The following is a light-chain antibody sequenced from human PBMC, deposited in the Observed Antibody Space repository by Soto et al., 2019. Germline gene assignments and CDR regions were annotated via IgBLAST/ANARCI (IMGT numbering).Light chain of an antibody. J-gene: IGLJ1*01. CDR2: EGS. CDR1: SSDVGSYNL. CDR3: SSFTSSITYV. V-gene: IGLV2-14*02. Sequence: QSVLTQPASVSGSPGQSITISCTGTSSDVGSYNLVSWYQQHPGKAPKLMIYEGSKRPSGVSNRFSGSKSGNTASLTISGLQAEDEADYHCSSFTSSITYVFGTGTKVTVL.